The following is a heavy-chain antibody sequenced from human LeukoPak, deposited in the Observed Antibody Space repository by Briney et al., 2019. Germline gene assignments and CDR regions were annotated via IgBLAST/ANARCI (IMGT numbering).Heavy chain of an antibody. CDR3: ASEQWLVRGPVY. J-gene: IGHJ4*02. D-gene: IGHD6-19*01. Sequence: ASVKVSCKASGYTFTSYYMHWVRQAPGQGLEWMGIINPSGGSTSYAQKFQGRVTMTRDTSTSTVYMELSSLRSEDTAVYYCASEQWLVRGPVYWGQGTLVTVSS. CDR1: GYTFTSYY. V-gene: IGHV1-46*01. CDR2: INPSGGST.